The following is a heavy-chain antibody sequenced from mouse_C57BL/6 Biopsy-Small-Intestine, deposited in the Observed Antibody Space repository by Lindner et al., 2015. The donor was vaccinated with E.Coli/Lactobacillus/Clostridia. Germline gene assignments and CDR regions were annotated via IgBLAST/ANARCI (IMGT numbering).Heavy chain of an antibody. J-gene: IGHJ2*01. CDR2: IDPANDDS. D-gene: IGHD4-1*01. CDR3: ARANWDGNYFDY. Sequence: VQLQESGAELVRPGASVKLSCTASGFNIKDDYMHWVKQRPEQGLEWIGRIDPANDDSIYAPKFQDKATITIDTPSNTAFLQLSSLTSEDTAVYYCARANWDGNYFDYWGQGTTLTVSS. V-gene: IGHV14-4*01. CDR1: GFNIKDDY.